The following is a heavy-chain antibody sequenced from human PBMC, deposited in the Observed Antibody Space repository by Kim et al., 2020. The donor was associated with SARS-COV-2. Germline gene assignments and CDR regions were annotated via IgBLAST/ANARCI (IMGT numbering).Heavy chain of an antibody. CDR3: ARDLGYYGSGSYMAY. Sequence: DSVKGRFTISRDNAKNSLYLQMNSLRAEDTAVYYCARDLGYYGSGSYMAYWGQATLVTVSS. J-gene: IGHJ4*02. D-gene: IGHD3-10*01. V-gene: IGHV3-11*06.